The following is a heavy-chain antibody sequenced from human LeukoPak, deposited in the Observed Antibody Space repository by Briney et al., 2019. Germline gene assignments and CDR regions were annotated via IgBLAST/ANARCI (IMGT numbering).Heavy chain of an antibody. J-gene: IGHJ4*02. Sequence: PSETLSLTCTVSGGSISSGDYYWSWIRQPPGKGLEWIGYIYYSGSTYYNPSLKSRVTISVDTSKNQFSLKLSSVTAADTAVYYCARNFQSREFDCWGQGTLVTVSS. V-gene: IGHV4-30-4*08. CDR1: GGSISSGDYY. CDR2: IYYSGST. CDR3: ARNFQSREFDC.